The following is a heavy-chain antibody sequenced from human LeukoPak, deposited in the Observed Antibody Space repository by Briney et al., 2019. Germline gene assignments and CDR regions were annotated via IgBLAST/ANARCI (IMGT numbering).Heavy chain of an antibody. CDR3: ARDRNDYGDYPGAFDI. J-gene: IGHJ3*02. CDR1: GFTFSSYA. CDR2: ISYDGSNK. Sequence: GGSLRLSCAASGFTFSSYAMHWVRQAPGKGLEWVAVISYDGSNKYYADSVKGRFTISRDNSKNTLYLQMNSLRAEDTAVHYCARDRNDYGDYPGAFDIWGQGTMVTVSS. V-gene: IGHV3-30-3*01. D-gene: IGHD4-17*01.